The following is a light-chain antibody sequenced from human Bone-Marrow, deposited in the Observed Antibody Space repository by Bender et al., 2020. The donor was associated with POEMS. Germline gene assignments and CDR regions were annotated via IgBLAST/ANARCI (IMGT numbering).Light chain of an antibody. J-gene: IGLJ3*02. V-gene: IGLV2-11*01. CDR1: SSDIGNYNY. CDR3: CSYAGSYTWV. CDR2: EGS. Sequence: QSALTQPASVSGSPGQSIIISCTVTSSDIGNYNYVSWYQQHPGKAPKLMIYEGSQRPSGVPDRFSGSKSGNTASLTISGLQGEDEADYYCCSYAGSYTWVFGGGTKMTVL.